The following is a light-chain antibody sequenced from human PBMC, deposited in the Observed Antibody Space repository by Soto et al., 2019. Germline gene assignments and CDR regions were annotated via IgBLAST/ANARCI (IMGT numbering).Light chain of an antibody. CDR3: QQSFNTPRT. CDR2: AAS. CDR1: QTINTY. J-gene: IGKJ1*01. V-gene: IGKV1-39*01. Sequence: DIQMTQSPSSLSAAVGDRVTITCRASQTINTYLNWYQQRPGKAPKLLIYAASSLQSDVPSRFSGSGSGTDFTLTITRLQLEDFATYFCQQSFNTPRTFGQGTKVEMK.